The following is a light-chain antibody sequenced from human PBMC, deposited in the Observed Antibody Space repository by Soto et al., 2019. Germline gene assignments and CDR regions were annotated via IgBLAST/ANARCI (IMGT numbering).Light chain of an antibody. Sequence: QPVLTEPASVSWSPGQSITVSCTVTSSDIGTYNRVSWYQQPPGTAPKLIIYEVRNRPSGVSNRFSGFKSGNTAYLIISGLQAEDEADYFCNSYTTSSTYVFGTGTKVTVL. V-gene: IGLV2-14*01. J-gene: IGLJ1*01. CDR3: NSYTTSSTYV. CDR2: EVR. CDR1: SSDIGTYNR.